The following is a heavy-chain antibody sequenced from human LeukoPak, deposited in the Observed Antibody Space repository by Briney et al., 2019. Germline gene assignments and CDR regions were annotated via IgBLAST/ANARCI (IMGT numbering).Heavy chain of an antibody. CDR1: GFTVSSNY. D-gene: IGHD5-18*01. V-gene: IGHV3-66*01. CDR3: ARGYSYGDFDY. Sequence: GGSLRLSCAASGFTVSSNYMSWVRQAPGKGLEWVSVIYSGGSTYYADSVKGRFAISRDNSKNTLYLQMNSLRAEDTAVYYCARGYSYGDFDYWGQGTLVTVSS. CDR2: IYSGGST. J-gene: IGHJ4*02.